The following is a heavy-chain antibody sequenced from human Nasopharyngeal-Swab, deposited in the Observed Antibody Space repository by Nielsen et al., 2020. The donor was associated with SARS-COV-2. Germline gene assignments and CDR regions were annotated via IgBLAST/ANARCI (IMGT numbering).Heavy chain of an antibody. D-gene: IGHD1-1*01. V-gene: IGHV1-3*01. J-gene: IGHJ4*02. CDR2: INAGNGLT. CDR3: ARSTTTGNLDY. Sequence: ASVKVSCKASGYTFATYTMQGVRQAPGQRLESMGWINAGNGLTKYSQKFQGRVTISRDTSASTAYMELSSLRSDDTAVYYCARSTTTGNLDYWGQGTLVTVSS. CDR1: GYTFATYT.